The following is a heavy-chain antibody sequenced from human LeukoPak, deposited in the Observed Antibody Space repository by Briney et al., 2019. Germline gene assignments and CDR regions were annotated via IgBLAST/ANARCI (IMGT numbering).Heavy chain of an antibody. V-gene: IGHV1-2*02. CDR1: GYTFTGYY. J-gene: IGHJ4*02. CDR3: ARDAYYYDSSGCPFPLDY. Sequence: ASVKVSCKASGYTFTGYYMHWVRQAPGQGLEWMGWINPNSGGTNYAQKFQGRVTMTRDTSISTAYMELSRLRSDDTAVYYCARDAYYYDSSGCPFPLDYWGQGTLVTVSS. CDR2: INPNSGGT. D-gene: IGHD3-22*01.